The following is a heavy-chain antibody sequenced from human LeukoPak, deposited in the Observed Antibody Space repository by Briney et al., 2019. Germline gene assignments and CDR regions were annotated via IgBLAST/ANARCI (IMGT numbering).Heavy chain of an antibody. CDR2: INPNSGGT. CDR3: ARATIFGAVITPYFDY. Sequence: ASVKVSCKASGYTFTDYYIHWVRQAPGQGLEWMGWINPNSGGTNYAQKFQGRVTMTRDTSISTAYMELSSLRSEDTAVYYCARATIFGAVITPYFDYWGQGTLVTVSS. V-gene: IGHV1-2*02. CDR1: GYTFTDYY. J-gene: IGHJ4*02. D-gene: IGHD3-3*01.